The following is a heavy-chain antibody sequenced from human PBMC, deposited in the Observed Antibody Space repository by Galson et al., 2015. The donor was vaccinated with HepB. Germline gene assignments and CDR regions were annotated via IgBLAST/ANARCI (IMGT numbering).Heavy chain of an antibody. CDR3: ARVGRQTYYYFGMDV. J-gene: IGHJ6*02. V-gene: IGHV3-7*01. CDR1: GFIFGNYW. Sequence: SLRLSCAASGFIFGNYWITWVRQAPGKGLEWVANIKEDGSDKDYVDSVKGRFTIFRDNARNSLYLQMNSLRAEDTAVYYCARVGRQTYYYFGMDVWGQGTTVTVSS. CDR2: IKEDGSDK.